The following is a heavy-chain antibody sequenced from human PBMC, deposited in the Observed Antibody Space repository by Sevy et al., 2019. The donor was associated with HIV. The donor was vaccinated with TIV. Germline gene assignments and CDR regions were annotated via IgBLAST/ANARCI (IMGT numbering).Heavy chain of an antibody. V-gene: IGHV1-18*01. CDR2: ISAYNGNT. Sequence: ASVKVSCKASGYTFTSYGISWVRQAPGQGLEWMGWISAYNGNTNYAQKLQGRVTMTTDTSTSTAYMELRSLRSDDTAVYYCARAVVPAAMFVRAKLYYYGMDVWGQGTTVTVSS. D-gene: IGHD2-2*01. CDR1: GYTFTSYG. J-gene: IGHJ6*02. CDR3: ARAVVPAAMFVRAKLYYYGMDV.